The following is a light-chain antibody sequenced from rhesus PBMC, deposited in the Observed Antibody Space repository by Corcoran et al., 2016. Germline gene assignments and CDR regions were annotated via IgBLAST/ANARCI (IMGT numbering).Light chain of an antibody. CDR3: ASYAGSDTFV. J-gene: IGLJ6*01. CDR2: EVT. CDR1: NSDIGGYNY. Sequence: QAAPTQPRSVSGSPGQTVTISCTGTNSDIGGYNYVSWYQQHPNTAPKFLIYEVTKRPSGVSDRFSASKSGNTASLTISGIQAEDEADYYCASYAGSDTFVFGGGTKLTVL. V-gene: IGLV2-32*02.